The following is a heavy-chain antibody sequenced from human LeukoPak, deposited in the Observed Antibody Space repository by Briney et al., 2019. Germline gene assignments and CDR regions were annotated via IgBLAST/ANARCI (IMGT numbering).Heavy chain of an antibody. CDR2: IAPYEGDT. V-gene: IGHV1-18*01. CDR3: ARGYSSSWYTYYYYYGMDV. D-gene: IGHD6-13*01. Sequence: ASVKVSCKVSGYTFGAYGLSWVRQAPDQGLEWLGWIAPYEGDTQYTPKLQDRIILTADTATTTVYMELRSLGIDDTAVYYCARGYSSSWYTYYYYYGMDVWGQGTTVTVSS. CDR1: GYTFGAYG. J-gene: IGHJ6*02.